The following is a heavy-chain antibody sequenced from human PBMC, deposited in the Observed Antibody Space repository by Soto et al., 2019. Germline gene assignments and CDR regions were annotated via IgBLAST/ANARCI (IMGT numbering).Heavy chain of an antibody. CDR2: ISAHHGNT. D-gene: IGHD1-1*01. CDR1: GYAFTTYG. Sequence: QVHLVQSGAEVKKPGASVKVSCKGSGYAFTTYGITWVRQAPGQGLEWMGWISAHHGNTNYAQKLQGRVTVTRDASTSTAYMELTSLRSDDTAVYYCARGRNGDYWGQGALVTVSS. CDR3: ARGRNGDY. J-gene: IGHJ4*02. V-gene: IGHV1-18*01.